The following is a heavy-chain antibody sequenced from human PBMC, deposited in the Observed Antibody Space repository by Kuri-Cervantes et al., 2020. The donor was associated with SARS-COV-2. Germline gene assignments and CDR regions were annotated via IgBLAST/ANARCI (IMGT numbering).Heavy chain of an antibody. CDR1: GFTFSSYG. D-gene: IGHD2-21*02. CDR3: AKDCGGDCYLDY. Sequence: LTCAASGFTFSSYGMHWVRQAPGKGLEWVAVISYDGSNKYYADSVKGRFTISRDNSKNTLYLQMNSLRAEDTAVYYCAKDCGGDCYLDYWGQGTLVTVSS. V-gene: IGHV3-30*18. J-gene: IGHJ4*02. CDR2: ISYDGSNK.